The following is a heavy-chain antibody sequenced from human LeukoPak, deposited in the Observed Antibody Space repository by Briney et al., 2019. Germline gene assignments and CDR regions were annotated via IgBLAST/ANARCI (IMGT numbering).Heavy chain of an antibody. J-gene: IGHJ4*02. D-gene: IGHD3-10*01. Sequence: SETLSLTCSVSGGSISRSSNYWSWIRQPAGKGLEWIGRIDTSGRTNYDFSLRSRVAISVDTSKNQFSLKLSSVTAADTAVYYCAREVVRGVVDYWGQGTLVTVSS. CDR3: AREVVRGVVDY. CDR2: IDTSGRT. CDR1: GGSISRSSNY. V-gene: IGHV4-61*02.